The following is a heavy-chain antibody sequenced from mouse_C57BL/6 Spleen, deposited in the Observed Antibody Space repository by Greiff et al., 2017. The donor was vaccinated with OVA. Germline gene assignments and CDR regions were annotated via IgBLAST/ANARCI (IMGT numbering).Heavy chain of an antibody. CDR3: ARHNGYSYAIDY. Sequence: QVQLKESGPGLVAPSQSLSITCTVSGFSLTSYGVHWVRQPPGKGLEWLVVIWSDGITTYNSALKSRLSISKDNSKSQVFLKMNSLQTDDTAMYYCARHNGYSYAIDYWGQGTSVTVSS. D-gene: IGHD2-3*01. J-gene: IGHJ4*01. CDR1: GFSLTSYG. CDR2: IWSDGIT. V-gene: IGHV2-6-1*01.